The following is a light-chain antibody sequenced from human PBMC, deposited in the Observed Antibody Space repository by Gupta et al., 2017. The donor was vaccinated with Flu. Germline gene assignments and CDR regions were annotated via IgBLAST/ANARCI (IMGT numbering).Light chain of an antibody. CDR2: GAS. J-gene: IGKJ3*01. V-gene: IGKV3-20*01. CDR1: QSVSSSY. CDR3: HQYGSSLT. Sequence: EIVLTQSPGNLSLSPGERATLSCRASQSVSSSYLAWYQQKPGQAPRLLIYGASSRATGIPDRFSGSGSGTDFTLTISRLEPEDFAVYYCHQYGSSLTFGPGTKVDIK.